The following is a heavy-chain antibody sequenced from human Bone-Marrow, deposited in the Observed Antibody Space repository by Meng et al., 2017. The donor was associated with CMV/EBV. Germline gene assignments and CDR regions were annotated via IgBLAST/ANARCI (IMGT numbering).Heavy chain of an antibody. V-gene: IGHV1-18*01. Sequence: ASVKVSCKASGYTFTSYGISWVRQAPGQGLEWMGWISAYNGNTNYAQKLQGRVTMTRDTSISTAYMELSRLRSDDTAVYYCAREWDCSSTSCDDYWGQGTLVTVSS. CDR1: GYTFTSYG. CDR3: AREWDCSSTSCDDY. D-gene: IGHD2-2*01. CDR2: ISAYNGNT. J-gene: IGHJ4*02.